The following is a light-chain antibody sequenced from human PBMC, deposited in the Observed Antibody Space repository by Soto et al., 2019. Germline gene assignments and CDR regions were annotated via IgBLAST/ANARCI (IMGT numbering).Light chain of an antibody. V-gene: IGKV1-6*01. J-gene: IGKJ1*01. CDR1: QGIRVD. CDR3: LQSYSYPWT. CDR2: TAS. Sequence: AIQVTQSPSSLSATVGDRVTITCRASQGIRVDLDWYQQKPGRAPELLIYTASILQSGVSSRFSGSGSGTDFTLTISSLQPEDFATYFCLQSYSYPWTFGQGTKVEL.